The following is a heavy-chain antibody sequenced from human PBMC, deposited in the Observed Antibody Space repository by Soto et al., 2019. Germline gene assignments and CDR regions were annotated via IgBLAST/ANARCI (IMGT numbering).Heavy chain of an antibody. CDR2: MQPSSGRT. CDR3: ARGGQLVRYYYGMDV. CDR1: GYSFTSLD. J-gene: IGHJ6*02. D-gene: IGHD6-6*01. V-gene: IGHV1-8*01. Sequence: QVQLVQSGAEVREPGASVKVSCKASGYSFTSLDINWVRQTTGQGLEWMGWMQPSSGRTGYAQKFQGRVTMTRDTSINTAYMELSSLTSDDTAFYYCARGGQLVRYYYGMDVWGQGTTVTVSS.